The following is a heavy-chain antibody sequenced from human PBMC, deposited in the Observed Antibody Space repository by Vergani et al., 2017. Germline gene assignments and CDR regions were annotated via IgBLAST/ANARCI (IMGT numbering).Heavy chain of an antibody. CDR3: ARDLVNIFWSGYLSGMDV. CDR2: IYYSGST. Sequence: QVQLQESGPGLVKPSETLSLTCTVSGGSISSYYWSWIRQPPGKGLEWIGYIYYSGSTNYNPSLKSRVTISVDTSKNQFSLKLNSVTPEDTAVYYCARDLVNIFWSGYLSGMDVWGQGTTVTVSS. V-gene: IGHV4-59*12. D-gene: IGHD3-3*01. CDR1: GGSISSYY. J-gene: IGHJ6*02.